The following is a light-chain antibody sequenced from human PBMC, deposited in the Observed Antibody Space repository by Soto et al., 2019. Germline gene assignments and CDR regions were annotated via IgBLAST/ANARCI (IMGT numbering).Light chain of an antibody. CDR3: SSYTSSSTYV. CDR2: EVS. V-gene: IGLV2-14*01. CDR1: SSDVGTYIY. Sequence: QPVLTQPASVSGSPGQSITISCTGTSSDVGTYIYVSWYQQHPGKAPKLLIFEVSNRPSGVSDRFSGSKSGNTASLTISGLQAEDEADYYCSSYTSSSTYVFGTGTKLTVL. J-gene: IGLJ1*01.